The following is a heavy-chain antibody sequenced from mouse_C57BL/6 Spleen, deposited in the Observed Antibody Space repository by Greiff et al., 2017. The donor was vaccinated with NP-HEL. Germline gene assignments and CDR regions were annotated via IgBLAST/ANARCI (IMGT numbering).Heavy chain of an antibody. CDR1: GFNIKDDY. V-gene: IGHV14-4*01. J-gene: IGHJ2*01. CDR2: IDPENGDT. Sequence: EVKLVESGAELVRPGASVKLSCTASGFNIKDDYMHWVKQRPEQGLEWIGWIDPENGDTEYASKFQGKATITADTSSNTAYLQLSSLTSEDTAVYYCTTSPTVVGFDYWGQGTTLTVSS. CDR3: TTSPTVVGFDY. D-gene: IGHD1-1*01.